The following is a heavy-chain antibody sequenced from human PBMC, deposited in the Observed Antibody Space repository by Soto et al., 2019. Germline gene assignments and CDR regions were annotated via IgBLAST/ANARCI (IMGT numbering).Heavy chain of an antibody. D-gene: IGHD4-4*01. CDR3: VRNRTTVTRIFGYYYYYMDV. Sequence: GGSLRLSCAASGFTFSNSDMNWVHQAPGKGLEWVSGVSWNGSRTHYADSVKGRFIISRDNSRNTLYLQTNSLRAEDTAVYYCVRNRTTVTRIFGYYYYYMDVWGKGTTVTVSS. CDR1: GFTFSNSD. V-gene: IGHV3-35*01. J-gene: IGHJ6*03. CDR2: VSWNGSRT.